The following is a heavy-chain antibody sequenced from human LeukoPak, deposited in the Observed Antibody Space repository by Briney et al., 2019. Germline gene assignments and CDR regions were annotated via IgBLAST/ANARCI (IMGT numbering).Heavy chain of an antibody. CDR2: INPKSGDT. J-gene: IGHJ3*02. V-gene: IGHV1-2*02. CDR1: GCIFSDYY. Sequence: GASVKVSCKASGCIFSDYYIHWVRQAPGQGLEWMGWINPKSGDTKYAQKFQDRVTMTRDTSIRTAYMELSKLTSEDTAMFYCATPRIYDSTGYFAFDIWGQGTMVIVSS. D-gene: IGHD3-22*01. CDR3: ATPRIYDSTGYFAFDI.